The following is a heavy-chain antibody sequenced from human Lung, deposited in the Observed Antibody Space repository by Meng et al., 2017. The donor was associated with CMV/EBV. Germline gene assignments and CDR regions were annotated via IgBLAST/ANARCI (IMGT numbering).Heavy chain of an antibody. Sequence: GESLKISCAASGFTFSSYWMHWVRQAPGKGLVWVSRINSDGSSTSYADSVKGRFTISRDNAKNTLYLQMNSLRAEDTAVYYCARVSDYDFWSGYYTNVMDVWGRGTTVTVSS. CDR1: GFTFSSYW. CDR3: ARVSDYDFWSGYYTNVMDV. J-gene: IGHJ6*02. V-gene: IGHV3-74*01. CDR2: INSDGSST. D-gene: IGHD3-3*01.